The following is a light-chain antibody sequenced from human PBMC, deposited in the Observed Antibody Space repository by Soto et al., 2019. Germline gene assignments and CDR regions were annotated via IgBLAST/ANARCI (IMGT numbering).Light chain of an antibody. CDR3: QQYNSYSP. CDR1: QSISSW. CDR2: KAS. J-gene: IGKJ1*01. V-gene: IGKV1-5*03. Sequence: DIQMTQSPSTPSASVGDRVTITCRASQSISSWLAWYQQKPGKAPKLLIYKASSLESGVPSRFSGSGSGTEFTLTISSLQPDDFATYYCQQYNSYSPFGQGTKVEIK.